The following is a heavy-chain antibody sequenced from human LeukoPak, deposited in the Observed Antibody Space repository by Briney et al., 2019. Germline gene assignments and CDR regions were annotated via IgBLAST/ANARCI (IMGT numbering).Heavy chain of an antibody. CDR1: GFTFSNYE. D-gene: IGHD1-1*01. CDR2: ISGSAGTL. J-gene: IGHJ4*02. CDR3: AREGNWNNFDY. V-gene: IGHV3-48*03. Sequence: GGSLRLSCAASGFTFSNYEMNWVRQAPGKGLEWVSYISGSAGTLYYADSVKGRFTTSRDNAKKSLYLQMNSLRAEDTAVYYCAREGNWNNFDYGRQGTLVTVSS.